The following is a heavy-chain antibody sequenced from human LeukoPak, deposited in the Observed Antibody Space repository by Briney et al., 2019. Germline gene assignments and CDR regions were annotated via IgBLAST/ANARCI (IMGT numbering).Heavy chain of an antibody. CDR2: IYHSGST. CDR3: ARGGSGWSPYY. V-gene: IGHV4-38-2*02. CDR1: GYSISSGYY. Sequence: SVTLSLTCTVSGYSISSGYYWGWIRQPPGKGLEWIGSIYHSGSTYYNPSLKSRVTLSVDTSKNQFSLNLSSVTAADTAVYYCARGGSGWSPYYWGQGTLVTVSS. D-gene: IGHD6-19*01. J-gene: IGHJ4*02.